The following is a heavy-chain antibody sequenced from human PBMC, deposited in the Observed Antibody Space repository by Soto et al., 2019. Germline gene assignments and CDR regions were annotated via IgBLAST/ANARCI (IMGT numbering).Heavy chain of an antibody. CDR1: GFSLSTNGVG. D-gene: IGHD1-26*01. J-gene: IGHJ5*01. CDR2: IYWDDDE. CDR3: AHRASGIKEGIFDS. V-gene: IGHV2-5*02. Sequence: QITLKESGTTLVNPTQTLTLTCTFSGFSLSTNGVGVGCIRQPPGKSLEWLALIYWDDDERYSSSLKSRLTITKDTSKNQVVLTMTNMDPVDTATYYCAHRASGIKEGIFDSWGQGTLVTVSS.